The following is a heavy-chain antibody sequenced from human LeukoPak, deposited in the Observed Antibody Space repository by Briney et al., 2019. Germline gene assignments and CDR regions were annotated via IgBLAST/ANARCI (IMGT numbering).Heavy chain of an antibody. J-gene: IGHJ5*02. D-gene: IGHD3-10*01. CDR2: ISPSVGTT. CDR1: GYTFTSYY. CDR3: ARIGDYGSGSEGFDP. V-gene: IGHV1-46*04. Sequence: ASVKVSCKASGYTFTSYYIHWVRQAPGQGLEWMGIISPSVGTTTYAQKLQGRVTMTRDTSTTTVYMELSSLRSEDTAVYYCARIGDYGSGSEGFDPWGQGTLVTVSS.